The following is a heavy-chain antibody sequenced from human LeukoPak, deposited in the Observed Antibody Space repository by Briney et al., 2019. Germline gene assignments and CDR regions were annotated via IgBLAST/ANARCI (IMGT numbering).Heavy chain of an antibody. CDR2: IIPILGIA. Sequence: GASVKVSCKASGGTFSSYTISWVRQAPGQGLEWMGRIIPILGIANYAQKFQGRVTITADKSTSTAYMELSSLRSEDTAVYYCARDFTVTTPLYYYYMDVRGKGTTVTVSS. CDR3: ARDFTVTTPLYYYYMDV. V-gene: IGHV1-69*04. CDR1: GGTFSSYT. J-gene: IGHJ6*03. D-gene: IGHD4-11*01.